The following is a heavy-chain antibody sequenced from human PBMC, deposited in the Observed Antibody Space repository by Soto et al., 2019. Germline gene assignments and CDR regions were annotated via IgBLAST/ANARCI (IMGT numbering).Heavy chain of an antibody. Sequence: QVQLVESGGGVVQPGRSLRLSCAASGFTFSNYGIHWVRQTPGKGLEWVAAIPYDGAHQYHADSVEGRFAISRDNSRNTVSLQMNSLRAEDTAVYYCAKGRYSGSQEVPEFNFWGQGTLVSVSS. CDR1: GFTFSNYG. CDR3: AKGRYSGSQEVPEFNF. CDR2: IPYDGAHQ. J-gene: IGHJ4*02. D-gene: IGHD1-26*01. V-gene: IGHV3-30*18.